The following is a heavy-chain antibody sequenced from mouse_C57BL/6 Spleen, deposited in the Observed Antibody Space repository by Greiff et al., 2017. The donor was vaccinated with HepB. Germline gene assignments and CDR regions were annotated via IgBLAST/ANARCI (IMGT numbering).Heavy chain of an antibody. CDR2: ISSGSSTI. D-gene: IGHD1-1*01. Sequence: EVKLVESGGGLVKPGGSLKLSCAASGFTFSDYGMHWVRQAPEKGLEWVAYISSGSSTIYYADTVKGRFTISRDNAKNTLFLQMTSLRSEDTAMYYCATYYYGSSYVGFAYWGQGTLVTVSA. V-gene: IGHV5-17*01. J-gene: IGHJ3*01. CDR1: GFTFSDYG. CDR3: ATYYYGSSYVGFAY.